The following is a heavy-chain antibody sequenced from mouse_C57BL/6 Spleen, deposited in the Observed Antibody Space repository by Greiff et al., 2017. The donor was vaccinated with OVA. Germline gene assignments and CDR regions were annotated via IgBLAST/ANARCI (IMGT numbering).Heavy chain of an antibody. D-gene: IGHD4-1*01. Sequence: QVQLQQSGPGLVQPSQSLSITCTVSGFSLTSYGVHWVRQSPGKGLEWLGVIWRGGSTDYNAALMSRLSITKDNSKSQVFFKMNSLQADDTAIYYCAKNGPNWDLDYWGQGTTLTVSS. CDR1: GFSLTSYG. V-gene: IGHV2-5*01. CDR3: AKNGPNWDLDY. CDR2: IWRGGST. J-gene: IGHJ2*01.